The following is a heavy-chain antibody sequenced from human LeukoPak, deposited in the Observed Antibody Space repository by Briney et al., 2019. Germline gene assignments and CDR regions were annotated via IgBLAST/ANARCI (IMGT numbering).Heavy chain of an antibody. J-gene: IGHJ2*01. Sequence: PSETLSLTCTVSGGAIISSSHYWGWIRQPPGKGLEWIGSIYHSGSTVYNPSLKSRVAISVDTSRNHFSLNLKYVTASDTAVYYCARNTTVTDWYFDLWGRGTLVTVSS. CDR3: ARNTTVTDWYFDL. D-gene: IGHD4-17*01. CDR1: GGAIISSSHY. V-gene: IGHV4-39*02. CDR2: IYHSGST.